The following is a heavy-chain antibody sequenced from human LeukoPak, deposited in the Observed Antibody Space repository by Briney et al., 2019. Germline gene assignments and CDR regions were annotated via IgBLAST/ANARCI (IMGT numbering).Heavy chain of an antibody. CDR3: ASGHYYGSGGYYIGAPYYYMDV. CDR2: ISSSGSTI. J-gene: IGHJ6*03. V-gene: IGHV3-11*04. D-gene: IGHD3-10*01. CDR1: GFTFSDYY. Sequence: GGSLRLSCAASGFTFSDYYMSWIRQAPGKGLEWVSYISSSGSTIYYADSVKGRFTISRDNAKNSLYLQMNSLRAEDTAVYYCASGHYYGSGGYYIGAPYYYMDVWGKGTTVTVSS.